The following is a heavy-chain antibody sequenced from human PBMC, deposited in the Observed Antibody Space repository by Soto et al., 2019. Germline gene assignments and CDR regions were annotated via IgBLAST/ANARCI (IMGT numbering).Heavy chain of an antibody. CDR2: IRVYNGNT. J-gene: IGHJ4*02. CDR1: GYIFTSYG. Sequence: GASVKVSCKASGYIFTSYGISWVRQAPGQGLEWKGWIRVYNGNTNYAQNIQGRVTMTTDTSTSTVYMELRSLRSDDTAVYYFAIDVGKDCSSTSCYGSDYWGQGTLVTVSS. D-gene: IGHD2-2*01. V-gene: IGHV1-18*01. CDR3: AIDVGKDCSSTSCYGSDY.